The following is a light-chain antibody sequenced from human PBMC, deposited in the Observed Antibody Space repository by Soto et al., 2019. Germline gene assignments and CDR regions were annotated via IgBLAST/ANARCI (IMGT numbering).Light chain of an antibody. CDR3: QHYSSYPFT. CDR1: QSISTW. Sequence: DIQMTQSPSTLSVSVGDRVTITCRASQSISTWLAWYQQKPGKAPKLLISKASSLESGVPSRFSGSGSATEFTLTISSLQPDDFGAYYCQHYSSYPFTFGPGT. V-gene: IGKV1-5*03. CDR2: KAS. J-gene: IGKJ3*01.